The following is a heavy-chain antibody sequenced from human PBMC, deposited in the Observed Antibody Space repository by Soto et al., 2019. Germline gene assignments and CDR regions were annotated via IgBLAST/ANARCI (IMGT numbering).Heavy chain of an antibody. D-gene: IGHD2-21*01. CDR3: AKTYVWPRVDY. Sequence: SETLSLTCSVSGGSISSGNFYWRWIRQPPGKGLEWIAYIHSGGSTDYNPSLKSRVFISRDTSKNQFSLTVRSVTAADTSVYYCAKTYVWPRVDYWGQGTLVTVSS. CDR2: IHSGGST. CDR1: GGSISSGNFY. J-gene: IGHJ4*02. V-gene: IGHV4-61*01.